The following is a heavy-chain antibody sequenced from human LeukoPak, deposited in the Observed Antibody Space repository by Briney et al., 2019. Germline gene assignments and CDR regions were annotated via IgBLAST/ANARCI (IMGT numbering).Heavy chain of an antibody. Sequence: PGGSLRLSCAASGLTFNSYAMSWVRQAPGKGLEWVSVIYSGGSTYYADSVKGRFTISRDNSKNTLYLQMNSLRAEDTAVYYCARETVVSGSYLGDYWGQGTLVTVSS. D-gene: IGHD1-26*01. CDR1: GLTFNSYA. CDR2: IYSGGST. V-gene: IGHV3-66*01. J-gene: IGHJ4*02. CDR3: ARETVVSGSYLGDY.